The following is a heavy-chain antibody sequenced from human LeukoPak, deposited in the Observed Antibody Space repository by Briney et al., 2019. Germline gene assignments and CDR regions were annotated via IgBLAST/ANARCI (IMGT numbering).Heavy chain of an antibody. J-gene: IGHJ5*02. CDR2: IYYSGST. V-gene: IGHV4-59*01. Sequence: PSETLSLTCTVSGGSISSYYWSWIRQPPGKGLEWIGYIYYSGSTNYNPSLKSRVTISVDTSKNQFSLKLSSVTAADTAVYYCARGGRQNWFDPWGRGTLVTVSS. CDR3: ARGGRQNWFDP. CDR1: GGSISSYY.